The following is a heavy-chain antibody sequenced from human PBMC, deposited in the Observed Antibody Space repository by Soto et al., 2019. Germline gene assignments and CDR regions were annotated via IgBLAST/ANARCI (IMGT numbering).Heavy chain of an antibody. Sequence: LRLSCVASGFAFNTFPMTWVRQAPGKGLEWVSTINENGETTHYADFVKGRFTISRDNSKNTLYLQMNSLRAEDTALYYCAKVPDYWGQGTLVTVSS. V-gene: IGHV3-23*01. CDR3: AKVPDY. CDR2: INENGETT. CDR1: GFAFNTFP. J-gene: IGHJ4*02.